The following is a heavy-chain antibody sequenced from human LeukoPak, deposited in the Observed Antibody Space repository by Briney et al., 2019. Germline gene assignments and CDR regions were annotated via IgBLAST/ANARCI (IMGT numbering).Heavy chain of an antibody. D-gene: IGHD7-27*01. CDR1: GFTFGTYG. V-gene: IGHV3-23*01. CDR3: ARELVSLGTGYFDL. CDR2: ITGSSTWT. Sequence: GGSLRLSCEASGFTFGTYGMTWVRQAPGEGLEWVSGITGSSTWTYYADSVRGRFTISRDNSKNTLHLQMNNLTADDTAIYYCARELVSLGTGYFDLWGRGTLVTVSS. J-gene: IGHJ2*01.